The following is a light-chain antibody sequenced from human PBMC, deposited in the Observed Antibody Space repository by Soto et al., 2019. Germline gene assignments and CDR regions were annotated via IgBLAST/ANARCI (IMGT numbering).Light chain of an antibody. CDR3: SSYTSSSTPV. Sequence: QSALTQPASVSGSPGQSITISCTGTSSDVGGYNYVSWYQQHPGKAPKVMIYDVSNRPSGVSNRFSGSKSGNTASLTISGPQAEDEADYYCSSYTSSSTPVFGGGTKLTVL. CDR1: SSDVGGYNY. V-gene: IGLV2-14*01. CDR2: DVS. J-gene: IGLJ2*01.